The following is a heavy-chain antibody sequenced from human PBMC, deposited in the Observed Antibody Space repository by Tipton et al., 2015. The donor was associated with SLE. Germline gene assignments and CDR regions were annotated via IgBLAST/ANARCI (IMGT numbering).Heavy chain of an antibody. CDR1: GFIFSSYS. D-gene: IGHD3-22*01. CDR2: ISSSSIYI. V-gene: IGHV3-21*01. Sequence: SLRLSCAASGFIFSSYSMNWVRQAPGKGPEWVSSISSSSIYIYYADSVKGRFTISRDNAKNSLYLQMNSLRAEDTAAYYCASTGDSSGYYLSFDQWGQGTLVTVSS. CDR3: ASTGDSSGYYLSFDQ. J-gene: IGHJ4*02.